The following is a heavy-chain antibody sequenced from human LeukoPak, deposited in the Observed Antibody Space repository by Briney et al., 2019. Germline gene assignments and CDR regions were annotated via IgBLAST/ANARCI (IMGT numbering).Heavy chain of an antibody. Sequence: PGGSLRLSCAASGFTFSSYGMHWVRQAPGKGLEWVAVISYDGSNKYYADSVKGRFTISRDNSKNTLYLQMNSLRAEDTAVYYCAKLYRGRSNDAFDIWGQGTMVTVSS. D-gene: IGHD1-14*01. V-gene: IGHV3-30*18. CDR2: ISYDGSNK. CDR1: GFTFSSYG. J-gene: IGHJ3*02. CDR3: AKLYRGRSNDAFDI.